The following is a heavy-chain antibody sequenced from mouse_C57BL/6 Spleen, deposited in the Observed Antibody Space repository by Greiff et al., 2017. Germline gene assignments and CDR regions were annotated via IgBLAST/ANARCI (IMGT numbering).Heavy chain of an antibody. CDR1: GYTFTEYT. V-gene: IGHV1-62-2*01. Sequence: LVESGAELVKPGASVKLSCKASGYTFTEYTINWVKQRSGQGLEWIGWFYPGSGSITYNEKFKDKATLTADKSSSTVYMELSRLTSEVSAVYFCARHPSYDGSMDYWGQGTSVTVSS. D-gene: IGHD2-12*01. CDR2: FYPGSGSI. J-gene: IGHJ4*01. CDR3: ARHPSYDGSMDY.